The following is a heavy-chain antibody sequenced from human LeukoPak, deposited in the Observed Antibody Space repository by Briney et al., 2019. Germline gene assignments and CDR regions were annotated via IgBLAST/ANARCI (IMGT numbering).Heavy chain of an antibody. D-gene: IGHD5-24*01. J-gene: IGHJ4*02. Sequence: PSETLSLTCSVFGGSISSGGSYWSWLRQHPGKGLEWIGYIYFSGSTYFNPSLKSRVTISVDTSENQFSLQLSSVTAADTAVYYCARGRHGYKVLGVFDSWGQGTLVTVSS. CDR1: GGSISSGGSY. CDR2: IYFSGST. CDR3: ARGRHGYKVLGVFDS. V-gene: IGHV4-31*03.